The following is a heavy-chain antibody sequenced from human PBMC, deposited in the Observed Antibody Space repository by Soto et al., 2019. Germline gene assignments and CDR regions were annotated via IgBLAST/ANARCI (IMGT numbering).Heavy chain of an antibody. CDR1: GFTFSSYA. D-gene: IGHD2-15*01. CDR2: ISGSGGST. CDR3: AKVWQQRLQYYYGMDV. V-gene: IGHV3-23*01. Sequence: GGSLRLSCAASGFTFSSYAMSWVRQAPGKGLEWVSAISGSGGSTYYADSVKGRFTISRDNSKNTLYLQMNSLRAEDTAVYYCAKVWQQRLQYYYGMDVWGQGXTVTVSS. J-gene: IGHJ6*02.